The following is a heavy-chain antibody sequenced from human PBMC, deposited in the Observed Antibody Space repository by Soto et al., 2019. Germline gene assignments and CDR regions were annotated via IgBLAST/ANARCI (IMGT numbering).Heavy chain of an antibody. V-gene: IGHV4-4*07. Sequence: SETLSLTCTVCGASISSFFWSWIRQPAGKGLEWIGRMYTTGTTNYNPSLKSRVTMSIDTSKNQFSLKLSSVTVADTAVYYCARDGEYTSGWYSLGNW. D-gene: IGHD6-19*01. CDR2: MYTTGTT. CDR3: ARDGEYTSGWYSLGNW. CDR1: GASISSFF. J-gene: IGHJ5*01.